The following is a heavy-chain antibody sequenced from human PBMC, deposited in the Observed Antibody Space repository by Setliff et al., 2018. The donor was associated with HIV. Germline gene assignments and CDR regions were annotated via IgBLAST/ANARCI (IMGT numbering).Heavy chain of an antibody. CDR1: GYIFTDYY. J-gene: IGHJ6*03. D-gene: IGHD3-10*01. CDR2: IGADNGNT. CDR3: AREGLWFGDRGYFMDV. Sequence: ASVKVSCKASGYIFTDYYIHWVRQAPGQGLEWMGWIGADNGNTNYAQKFQGRVTMTTDTSTSTVYMELRSLISDDTAVYYCAREGLWFGDRGYFMDVWGKGTAVTVSS. V-gene: IGHV1-18*04.